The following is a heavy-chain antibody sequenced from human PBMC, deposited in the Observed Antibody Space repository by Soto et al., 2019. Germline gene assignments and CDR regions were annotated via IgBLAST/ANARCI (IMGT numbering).Heavy chain of an antibody. D-gene: IGHD2-2*01. J-gene: IGHJ6*02. CDR3: TSAEGHCSSTNCYFSFNNCGMDV. Sequence: WWSWVRQAPGKGLEWIGRIKNKVDGGTTDYAAPVKGRFSIPRDDSKDTLFLQVNSLKAEDTAVYYCTSAEGHCSSTNCYFSFNNCGMDVWGQGTAVTVSS. CDR1: W. CDR2: IKNKVDGGTT. V-gene: IGHV3-15*01.